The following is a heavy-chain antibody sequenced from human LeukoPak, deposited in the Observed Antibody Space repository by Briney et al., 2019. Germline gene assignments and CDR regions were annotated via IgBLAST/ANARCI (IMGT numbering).Heavy chain of an antibody. V-gene: IGHV4-30-4*08. J-gene: IGHJ4*02. D-gene: IGHD2-2*01. CDR3: AREVRGSTSRSFPDY. CDR1: GGSISSGDYY. CDR2: IYYSGST. Sequence: SQTLSLTCTVPGGSISSGDYYWSWIRQPPGKGLEWIGYIYYSGSTYYNPSLKSRVTISVDTSKNQFSLKLSSVTAADTAVYYCAREVRGSTSRSFPDYWGQGTLVTVSS.